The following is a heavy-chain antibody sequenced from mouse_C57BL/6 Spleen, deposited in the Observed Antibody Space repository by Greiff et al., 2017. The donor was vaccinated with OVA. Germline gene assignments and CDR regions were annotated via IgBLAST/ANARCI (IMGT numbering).Heavy chain of an antibody. CDR2: ISSGGSYT. CDR3: ARHMGGSYFDV. Sequence: EVKLVESGGDLVKPGGSLKLSCAASGFTFSSYGMSWVRQTPDKRLAWVATISSGGSYTYYPDSVKGRFTISRDNAKNTLYLQMSSLKSEDTAMYYCARHMGGSYFDVWGTGTTVTVSS. V-gene: IGHV5-6*01. CDR1: GFTFSSYG. J-gene: IGHJ1*03. D-gene: IGHD1-1*02.